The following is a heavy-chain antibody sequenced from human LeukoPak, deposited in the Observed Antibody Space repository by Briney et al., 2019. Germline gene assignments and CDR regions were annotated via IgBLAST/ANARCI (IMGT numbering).Heavy chain of an antibody. CDR1: GGSISSYY. V-gene: IGHV3-11*04. CDR3: ARTPASIYGSGSYYNPGGEGFDP. CDR2: ISSSGSTI. J-gene: IGHJ5*02. D-gene: IGHD3-10*01. Sequence: LSLTCTVSGGSISSYYWSWIRQAPGKGLEWVSYISSSGSTIYYADSVKGRFTISRDNAKNSLYLQMNSLRAEDTAVYYCARTPASIYGSGSYYNPGGEGFDPWGQGTLVTVPS.